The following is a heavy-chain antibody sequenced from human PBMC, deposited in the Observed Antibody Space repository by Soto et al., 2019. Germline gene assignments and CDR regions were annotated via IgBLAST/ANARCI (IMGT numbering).Heavy chain of an antibody. CDR1: GSPFSSYA. Sequence: GGSLNLPWAASGSPFSSYAITWFRQPPGRGLEWASAISGGGGRTYYADSVKGRFTISRDNSKNTLYLQMNSLRAEDTAVYYCAIQDDSPYYCSGGSCYFDYWGQGTLVTVSS. J-gene: IGHJ4*02. CDR2: ISGGGGRT. CDR3: AIQDDSPYYCSGGSCYFDY. V-gene: IGHV3-23*01. D-gene: IGHD2-15*01.